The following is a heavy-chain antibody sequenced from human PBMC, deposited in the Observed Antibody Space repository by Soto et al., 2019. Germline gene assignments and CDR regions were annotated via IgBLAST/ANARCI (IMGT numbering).Heavy chain of an antibody. CDR3: ARDWGTDFYHFDS. CDR2: IYHSGST. Sequence: SETLSPTFAVSGYSIITGFNWGWIRQPPGKGLEWIGSIYHSGSTYYNLSLKSRVTISADTSKNQISLKLISVTAADTALYYCARDWGTDFYHFDSWGQGTLVTVSS. CDR1: GYSIITGFN. V-gene: IGHV4-38-2*02. D-gene: IGHD2-21*02. J-gene: IGHJ4*02.